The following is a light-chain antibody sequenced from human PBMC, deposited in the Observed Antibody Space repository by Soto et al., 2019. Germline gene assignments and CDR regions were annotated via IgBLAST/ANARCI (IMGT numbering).Light chain of an antibody. J-gene: IGLJ2*01. CDR1: SSNIGAGYD. CDR2: GNS. CDR3: QSYDSSLSGVV. Sequence: QSVLTQPPSVSGAPGQRVTISCTGSSSNIGAGYDVHWYQQLPGTAHKLLIYGNSNRPSGVPDRFSGSNSGASASLAITGLQAEDEADYYCQSYDSSLSGVVFGGGTKLTV. V-gene: IGLV1-40*01.